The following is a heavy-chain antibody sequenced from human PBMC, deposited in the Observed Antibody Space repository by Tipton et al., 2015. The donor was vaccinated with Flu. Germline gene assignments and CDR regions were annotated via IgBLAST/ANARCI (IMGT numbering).Heavy chain of an antibody. Sequence: SLRLSCAASGFTFSSYEMNWVRQAPGKGLEWLSYISSSGSTISYADSVRGRFTISRDNAKNSLYLLLNSLRAEDTAVYYCATLTGDDYWGQGVLVTVSS. D-gene: IGHD7-27*01. CDR2: ISSSGSTI. J-gene: IGHJ4*02. V-gene: IGHV3-48*03. CDR3: ATLTGDDY. CDR1: GFTFSSYE.